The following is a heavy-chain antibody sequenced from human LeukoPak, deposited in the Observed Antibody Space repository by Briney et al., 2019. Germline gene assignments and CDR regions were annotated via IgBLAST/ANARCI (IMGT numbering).Heavy chain of an antibody. CDR3: ARDRDCWSFETPNYYYYYMDV. Sequence: GGSLRLSCAASGFTFSSYAMHWVRQAPGKGLEWVAVISYDGSNKYYADSVKGRFTISRDNSKNTLYLQMNSLRAEDTAVYYCARDRDCWSFETPNYYYYYMDVWGKGTTVTVSS. J-gene: IGHJ6*03. CDR2: ISYDGSNK. CDR1: GFTFSSYA. D-gene: IGHD3-3*01. V-gene: IGHV3-30*01.